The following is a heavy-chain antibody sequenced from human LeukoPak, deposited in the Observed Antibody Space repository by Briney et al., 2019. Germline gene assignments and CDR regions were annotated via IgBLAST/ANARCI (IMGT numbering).Heavy chain of an antibody. CDR2: INTDGSST. J-gene: IGHJ4*02. CDR1: GFTFSSYW. CDR3: ARGEGLGTTNGGYYFAY. D-gene: IGHD2-8*01. Sequence: GGSLRLSCAASGFTFSSYWMHWVRQAPGKGLVWVSRINTDGSSTTYADSVKGRFTISRDNAKNTLYLQMNSLRADDTAVYYCARGEGLGTTNGGYYFAYWGQGSLVIVSS. V-gene: IGHV3-74*01.